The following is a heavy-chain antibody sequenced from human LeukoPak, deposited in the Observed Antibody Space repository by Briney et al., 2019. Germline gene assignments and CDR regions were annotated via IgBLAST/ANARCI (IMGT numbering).Heavy chain of an antibody. CDR3: ARGDGYNFFDY. J-gene: IGHJ4*02. Sequence: PGGSLRLSCAVSGFGVTNNYMSWVRQAPGKGLEWVSVFYVGGATYYAGSVKGRFTISRDNSENTLYLQMKSLRAKDTAVYYCARGDGYNFFDYWGQGTLVTVSS. CDR1: GFGVTNNY. D-gene: IGHD5-24*01. V-gene: IGHV3-53*01. CDR2: FYVGGAT.